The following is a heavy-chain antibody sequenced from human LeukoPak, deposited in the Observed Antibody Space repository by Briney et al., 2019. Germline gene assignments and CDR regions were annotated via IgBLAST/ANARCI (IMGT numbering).Heavy chain of an antibody. J-gene: IGHJ5*02. CDR1: GFTFSSYS. CDR2: ISSSSSTI. D-gene: IGHD5-18*01. V-gene: IGHV3-48*04. Sequence: QSGGSLRLSCAASGFTFSSYSMNWVRQAPGKGLEWVSYISSSSSTIYYADSVKGRFTISRDNAKNSLYLQMNSLRAEDTALYYCARDRGVDTAMVNWFDPWGQGTLVTVSS. CDR3: ARDRGVDTAMVNWFDP.